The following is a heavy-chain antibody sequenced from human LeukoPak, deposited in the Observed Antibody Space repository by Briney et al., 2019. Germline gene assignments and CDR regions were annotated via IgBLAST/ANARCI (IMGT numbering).Heavy chain of an antibody. J-gene: IGHJ4*02. CDR1: GFTFSSYA. D-gene: IGHD5-24*01. CDR2: IYSDGTT. V-gene: IGHV3-53*04. Sequence: GGSLRLSCAASGFTFSSYAMHWVRQAPGKGLEWVSIIYSDGTTYYADSVKGRFTISRHNSENTLYLQMNSLRADDTAVYYCARGGIEMATIYFDYWGQGTLVTVSS. CDR3: ARGGIEMATIYFDY.